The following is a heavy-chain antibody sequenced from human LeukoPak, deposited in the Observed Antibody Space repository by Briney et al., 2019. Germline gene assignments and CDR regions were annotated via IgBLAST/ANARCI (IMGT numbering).Heavy chain of an antibody. Sequence: ASVKVSCKASGYTFTSYGISWVRQAPGQGLEWMGWINPNSGGTNYAQKFQGRVTMTRDTSISTAYIELSRLRSDDTAVYYCARDRVATIGTYYYYYYMDVWGKGTTVTVSS. V-gene: IGHV1-2*02. CDR3: ARDRVATIGTYYYYYYMDV. D-gene: IGHD5-24*01. CDR1: GYTFTSYG. J-gene: IGHJ6*03. CDR2: INPNSGGT.